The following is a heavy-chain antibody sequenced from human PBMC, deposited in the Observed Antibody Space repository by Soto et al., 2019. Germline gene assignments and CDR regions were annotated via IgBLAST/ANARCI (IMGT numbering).Heavy chain of an antibody. Sequence: GASVKVSCKASGGTFSSSAINWVRQAPGLGLEWMGGIIPMFRTANYALKFQGRVTITADKSTSTAYMELSSLRSEDTAVYYCARGGLLWFGESSTYNWFDPWGQGTLVTVSS. CDR1: GGTFSSSA. CDR3: ARGGLLWFGESSTYNWFDP. J-gene: IGHJ5*02. V-gene: IGHV1-69*06. D-gene: IGHD3-10*01. CDR2: IIPMFRTA.